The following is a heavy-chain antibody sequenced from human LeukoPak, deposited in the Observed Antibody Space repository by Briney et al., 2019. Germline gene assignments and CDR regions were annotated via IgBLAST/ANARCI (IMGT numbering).Heavy chain of an antibody. V-gene: IGHV4-34*01. Sequence: PSETLSLTCAVHGGSFSGYYWSWIRQPPGKGLEWIGEINHSGSTNYNPSLKSRVTISVDTSKNQFSLKLSSVTAADTAVYYCARDYQLHYWGQGTLVTVSS. D-gene: IGHD1-1*01. CDR2: INHSGST. CDR3: ARDYQLHY. J-gene: IGHJ4*02. CDR1: GGSFSGYY.